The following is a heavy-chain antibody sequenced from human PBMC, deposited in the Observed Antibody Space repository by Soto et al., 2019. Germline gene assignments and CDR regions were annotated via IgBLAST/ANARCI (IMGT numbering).Heavy chain of an antibody. Sequence: GGSLRLSCAGSGFMFSNNGMHWVRRAPGKGLEWVAFISYDGSETFYADSVKGRFTISRDDSKSTLFLHMSSLKNEDTAVYYCAITSVADASFDYWGQGTLVTVSS. V-gene: IGHV3-30*03. CDR3: AITSVADASFDY. CDR1: GFMFSNNG. D-gene: IGHD4-4*01. J-gene: IGHJ4*02. CDR2: ISYDGSET.